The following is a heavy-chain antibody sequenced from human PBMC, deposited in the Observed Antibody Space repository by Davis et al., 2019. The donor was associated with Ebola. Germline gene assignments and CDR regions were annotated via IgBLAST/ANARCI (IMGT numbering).Heavy chain of an antibody. CDR2: IYYSGST. Sequence: PSETLSLTCTVSGGSISSSSYYWGWIRQPPGKGLEWIGSIYYSGSTYYNPSLKSRVTISVDTSKNQFSLKLSSVTAADTAVYYCATPNYYDSSGYPYYYYYMDVWGKGTTVNVSS. CDR1: GGSISSSSYY. J-gene: IGHJ6*03. V-gene: IGHV4-39*07. D-gene: IGHD3-22*01. CDR3: ATPNYYDSSGYPYYYYYMDV.